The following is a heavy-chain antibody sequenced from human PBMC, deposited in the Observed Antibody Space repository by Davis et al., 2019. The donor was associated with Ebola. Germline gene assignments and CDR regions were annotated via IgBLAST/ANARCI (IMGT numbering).Heavy chain of an antibody. CDR2: ISWNSGSI. Sequence: GGSLRLSCAASGFTFDDYAMHWVRQAPGKGLEWVSGISWNSGSIGYADSVKGRFTISRDNAKNSLYLQMNSLRAEDTALYYCAREIYCSSTSCFIYYYGMDVWGQGTTVTVSS. V-gene: IGHV3-9*01. J-gene: IGHJ6*02. D-gene: IGHD2-2*01. CDR3: AREIYCSSTSCFIYYYGMDV. CDR1: GFTFDDYA.